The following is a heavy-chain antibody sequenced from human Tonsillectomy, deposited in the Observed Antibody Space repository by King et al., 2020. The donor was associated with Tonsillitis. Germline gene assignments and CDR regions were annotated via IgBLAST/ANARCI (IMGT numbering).Heavy chain of an antibody. CDR1: GFAFGTYG. J-gene: IGHJ6*02. CDR3: AKEGASYHFRGGYPGMDV. V-gene: IGHV3-30*18. D-gene: IGHD3-3*01. CDR2: ISFDGRKK. Sequence: VQLVESGGGVAQPGRSLRLSCAASGFAFGTYGIHWVRQAPGKGLEWVAVISFDGRKKEYEDSVKGRFTISRDDSKNMVYLQRNSLRTEDTAVYYCAKEGASYHFRGGYPGMDVWGQGTTVTVSS.